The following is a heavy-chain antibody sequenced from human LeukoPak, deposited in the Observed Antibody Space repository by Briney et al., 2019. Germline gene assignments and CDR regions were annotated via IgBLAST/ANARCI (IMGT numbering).Heavy chain of an antibody. V-gene: IGHV1-8*01. CDR3: ARGRRLYYYYGMDV. Sequence: VASVKVSCEASGYTFTSYDINWVRQATGQGLEWMGWMNPNSGNTGYAQKFQGRVTMTRNTSISTAYMELSSLRSEDTAVYYCARGRRLYYYYGMDVWGQGTTVTVSS. J-gene: IGHJ6*02. CDR1: GYTFTSYD. CDR2: MNPNSGNT.